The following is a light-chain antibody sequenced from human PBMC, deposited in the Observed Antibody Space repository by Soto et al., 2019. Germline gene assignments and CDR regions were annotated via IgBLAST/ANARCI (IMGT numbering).Light chain of an antibody. Sequence: EIVLTQSPCTLSLSPGERATLSCRASENVDSNYLAWYQQKPGQAPKLLIYGASGRATGIPGRFSGSGSGTDFTLTISRLEPEDFAVYYCQQYGSLSWTFGQGTKVDIK. CDR2: GAS. J-gene: IGKJ1*01. V-gene: IGKV3-20*01. CDR1: ENVDSNY. CDR3: QQYGSLSWT.